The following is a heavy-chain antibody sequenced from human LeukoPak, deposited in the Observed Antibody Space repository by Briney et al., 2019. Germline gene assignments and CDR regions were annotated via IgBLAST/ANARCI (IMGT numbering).Heavy chain of an antibody. CDR1: GGPISNYY. D-gene: IGHD3-22*01. CDR2: IYTSGST. J-gene: IGHJ4*02. V-gene: IGHV4-4*07. Sequence: SETLSLTCTVSGGPISNYYWSWIRQPAGKGLEWIGRIYTSGSTNYNPSLKSRVTMSVDTSKNQFSLKLSSVTAADTAVYYCAREDYYDSSGYLDYWGQGTLVTVSS. CDR3: AREDYYDSSGYLDY.